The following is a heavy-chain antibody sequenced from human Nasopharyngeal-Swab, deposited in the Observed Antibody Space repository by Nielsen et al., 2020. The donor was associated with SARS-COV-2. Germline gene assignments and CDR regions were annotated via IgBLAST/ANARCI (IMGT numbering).Heavy chain of an antibody. CDR2: INSDGSST. D-gene: IGHD6-13*01. J-gene: IGHJ3*02. CDR3: ARDPYSSNAFDI. Sequence: WIRQPPGKGLVWVSRINSDGSSTSYADSVKGRFTISRDNAKNSLYLQMNSLRAEDTAVYYCARDPYSSNAFDIWGQGTMVTVSS. V-gene: IGHV3-74*01.